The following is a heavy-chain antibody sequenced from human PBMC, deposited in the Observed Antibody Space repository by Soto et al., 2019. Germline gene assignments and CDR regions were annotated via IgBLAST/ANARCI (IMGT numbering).Heavy chain of an antibody. CDR3: ARRGGNSVVDY. Sequence: EVQLVESGGGLVKPGGSLRLSCAASRFTFSSYSMNWVRQAPGKGLEWVSSISSSSSYIYYADSVKGRFTISRDNAKNSLYLQMNSLRAEDTAVYYCARRGGNSVVDYWGQGTLVTVSS. CDR2: ISSSSSYI. V-gene: IGHV3-21*06. CDR1: RFTFSSYS. J-gene: IGHJ4*02. D-gene: IGHD4-4*01.